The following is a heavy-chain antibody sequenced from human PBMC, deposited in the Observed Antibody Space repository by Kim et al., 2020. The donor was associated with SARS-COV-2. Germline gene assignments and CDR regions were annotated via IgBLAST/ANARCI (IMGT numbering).Heavy chain of an antibody. D-gene: IGHD2-15*01. CDR2: INPSGGST. CDR1: GYTFTSYY. CDR3: AREVGYCSGGSCYLDYFDY. J-gene: IGHJ4*02. Sequence: ASVKVSCKASGYTFTSYYMHWVRQAPGQGLEWMGIINPSGGSTSYAQKFQGRVTMTRDTSTSTVYMELSSLRSEDTAVYYCAREVGYCSGGSCYLDYFDYWGQGTLVTVSS. V-gene: IGHV1-46*01.